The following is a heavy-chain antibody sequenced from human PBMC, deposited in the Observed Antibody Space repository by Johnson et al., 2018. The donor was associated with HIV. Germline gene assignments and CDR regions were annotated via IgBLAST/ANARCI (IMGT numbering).Heavy chain of an antibody. V-gene: IGHV3-NL1*01. D-gene: IGHD5-24*01. CDR2: INWSGCST. Sequence: VQLVESGGGLVQPGGSLRLSCAASGFTFSNYDMHWVRQGTGKGLEWVSTINWSGCSTTYADSVKGRFTISRDNSKNTLYLQMNSLRAEDTAVYYCARDGYNYAFDIWGQGTMVTVSS. J-gene: IGHJ3*02. CDR1: GFTFSNYD. CDR3: ARDGYNYAFDI.